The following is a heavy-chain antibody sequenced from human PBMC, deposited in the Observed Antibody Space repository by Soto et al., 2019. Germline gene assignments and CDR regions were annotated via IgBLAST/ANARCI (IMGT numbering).Heavy chain of an antibody. D-gene: IGHD3-10*01. CDR1: GGSFSGYY. Sequence: SETLSLTCAVYGGSFSGYYWSWIRQPPGKGLEWIGEINHSGSTNYNPSLKSRVTISVDTSKNQFSLKLSSVTAADTAVYYCARSITMVRGVIHSPYYFDYWGQGTLVTVSS. J-gene: IGHJ4*02. CDR3: ARSITMVRGVIHSPYYFDY. CDR2: INHSGST. V-gene: IGHV4-34*01.